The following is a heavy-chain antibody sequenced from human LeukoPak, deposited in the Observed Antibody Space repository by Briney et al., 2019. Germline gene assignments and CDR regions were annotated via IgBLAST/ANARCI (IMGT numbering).Heavy chain of an antibody. V-gene: IGHV4-38-2*02. CDR2: IYHSGST. D-gene: IGHD2-15*01. Sequence: SETLSLTCTVSGYSISSGYYWGWIRQPPGKGLGWIGSIYHSGSTYYNPSLKSRVTMSVDTSKNQFSLKLSSVTAADTAVYYCARDLGRSPATYYYYYYMDVWGKGTTVTISS. J-gene: IGHJ6*03. CDR3: ARDLGRSPATYYYYYYMDV. CDR1: GYSISSGYY.